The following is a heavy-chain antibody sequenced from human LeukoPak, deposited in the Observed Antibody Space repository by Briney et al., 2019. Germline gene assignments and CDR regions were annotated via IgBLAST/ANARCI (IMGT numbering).Heavy chain of an antibody. V-gene: IGHV3-74*01. CDR3: AREGGGSYYYYGMDV. Sequence: GGSLRLSCAASGFTFSSYWMHWVRQAPGKGLVWVSRINSDGSSTSYADSVKGRFTISRDNAKNTPYLQMNSLRAEDTAVYYCAREGGGSYYYYGMDVWGQGTTVTVSS. D-gene: IGHD5-24*01. CDR2: INSDGSST. J-gene: IGHJ6*02. CDR1: GFTFSSYW.